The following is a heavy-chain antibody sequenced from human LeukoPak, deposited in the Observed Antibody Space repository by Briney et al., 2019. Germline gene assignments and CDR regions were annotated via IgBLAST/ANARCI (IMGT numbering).Heavy chain of an antibody. D-gene: IGHD5-24*01. V-gene: IGHV3-23*01. Sequence: GGSLRLSCAGPGFSLSSYDMGWVRQAPGKGLEWVAVVSASGYYTEYADSVKGRFTISRDTSQNTLILEMNSLRAEDTAVYYCAKKPVTIKYPFDNWGLGNLVTVSS. CDR3: AKKPVTIKYPFDN. CDR2: VSASGYYT. J-gene: IGHJ4*02. CDR1: GFSLSSYD.